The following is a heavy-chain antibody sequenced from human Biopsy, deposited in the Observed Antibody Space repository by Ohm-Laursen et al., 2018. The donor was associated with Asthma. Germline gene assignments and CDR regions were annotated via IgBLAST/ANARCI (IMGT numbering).Heavy chain of an antibody. V-gene: IGHV1-3*01. Sequence: ASVKVSCKASGYTFINYAIHWVRQAPGHSLEWMGWINAANGNTKYSQKFQGRLTISRDTSASTAYMDLSSLRSEDTAVYYCARTYFDFLTGQVHNAFAMWGQGTMVTVSS. CDR2: INAANGNT. J-gene: IGHJ3*02. CDR3: ARTYFDFLTGQVHNAFAM. CDR1: GYTFINYA. D-gene: IGHD3-9*01.